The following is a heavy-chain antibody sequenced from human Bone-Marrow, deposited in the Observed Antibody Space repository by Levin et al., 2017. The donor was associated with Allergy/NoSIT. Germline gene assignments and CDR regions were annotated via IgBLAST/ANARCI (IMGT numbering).Heavy chain of an antibody. J-gene: IGHJ4*02. D-gene: IGHD4-17*01. CDR3: ARRSHGDYGNDY. Sequence: GESLKISCRGSGYSFTSYWITWVRQMPGKGLEWMGRIDPSDSYANYSPSFQGHVSISADKSISTAYLQWSSLKASDTAMYYCARRSHGDYGNDYWGQGTLVTVSS. V-gene: IGHV5-10-1*01. CDR2: IDPSDSYA. CDR1: GYSFTSYW.